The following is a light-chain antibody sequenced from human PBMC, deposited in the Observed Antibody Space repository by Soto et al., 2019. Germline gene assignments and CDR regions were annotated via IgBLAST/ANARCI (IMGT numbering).Light chain of an antibody. CDR2: DAS. CDR1: QYIYNY. CDR3: QQTYSTTLT. V-gene: IGKV1-39*01. J-gene: IGKJ4*01. Sequence: DIQITQSPSSLSASVGDRVTITCRASQYIYNYLSWYQQKPGKAPKLLIYDASSLQSGVPPRFSGSGSGTDFTRSINSLQPEDFETYYCQQTYSTTLTFGGGTKVDIK.